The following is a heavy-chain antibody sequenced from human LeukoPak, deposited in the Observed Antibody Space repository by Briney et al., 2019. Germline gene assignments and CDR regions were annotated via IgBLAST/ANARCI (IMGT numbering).Heavy chain of an antibody. J-gene: IGHJ4*02. CDR1: GGSISSYY. CDR3: ASLYCSDGSCYFDY. D-gene: IGHD2-15*01. CDR2: IYTSGST. V-gene: IGHV4-4*07. Sequence: SETLSLTCTVSGGSISSYYWSWIRQPAGKGLEWIGRIYTSGSTNYNPSLKSRVTMSVDTSKNQFSLKLSSVTAADTAVYYCASLYCSDGSCYFDYWGQGTLVTVSS.